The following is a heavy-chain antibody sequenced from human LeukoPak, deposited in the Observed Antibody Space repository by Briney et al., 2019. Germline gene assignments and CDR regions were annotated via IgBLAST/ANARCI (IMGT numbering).Heavy chain of an antibody. V-gene: IGHV3-21*01. CDR3: ARPLVRGVIFYGMDV. Sequence: GGSLRLSCAASGFTFSSYSMNWVRQAPGKRLEWVSSISSSSSYIYYADSVKGRFTISRDNAKNSLYLQMNSLRAEDTAVYYCARPLVRGVIFYGMDVWGQGTTVTVSS. J-gene: IGHJ6*02. CDR1: GFTFSSYS. CDR2: ISSSSSYI. D-gene: IGHD3-10*01.